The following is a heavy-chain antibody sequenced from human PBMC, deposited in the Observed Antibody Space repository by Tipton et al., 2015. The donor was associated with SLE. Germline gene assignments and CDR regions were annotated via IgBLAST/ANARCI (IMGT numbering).Heavy chain of an antibody. CDR1: GFTFSSYW. CDR3: AKGSSSSGLGWFDP. V-gene: IGHV3-9*01. Sequence: RSLRLSCAASGFTFSSYWMHWVRQAPGKGLEWVSGISWNSGSIGYADSVKGRFTISRDNAKNSLYLQMNSLRAEDTALYYCAKGSSSSGLGWFDPWGQGTLVTVSS. D-gene: IGHD6-6*01. J-gene: IGHJ5*02. CDR2: ISWNSGSI.